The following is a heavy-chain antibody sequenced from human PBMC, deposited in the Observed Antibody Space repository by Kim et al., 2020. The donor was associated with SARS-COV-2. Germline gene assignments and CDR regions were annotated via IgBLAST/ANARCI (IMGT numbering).Heavy chain of an antibody. Sequence: GGSLRLSCAASGFTFDDYAMHWVRQAPGKGLEWVSGISWNSGSIGYADSVKGRFTISRDNAKNSLYLQMNSLRAEDTALYYCAKVASTQRAFDIWGQGT. V-gene: IGHV3-9*01. J-gene: IGHJ3*02. CDR3: AKVASTQRAFDI. CDR2: ISWNSGSI. D-gene: IGHD2-2*01. CDR1: GFTFDDYA.